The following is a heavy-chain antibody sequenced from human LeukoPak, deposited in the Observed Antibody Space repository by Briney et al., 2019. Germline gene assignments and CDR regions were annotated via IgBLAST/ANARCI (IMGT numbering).Heavy chain of an antibody. CDR2: IYSGGST. J-gene: IGHJ4*02. CDR1: GLTFGDYA. D-gene: IGHD3-22*01. CDR3: ARTGDRRYYYDSSDY. V-gene: IGHV3-53*01. Sequence: GGSLRLSCTASGLTFGDYAMNWFRQAPGKGLEWVSVIYSGGSTYYADSVKGRFTISRDNSKNTLYLQMNSLRAEDTAVYYCARTGDRRYYYDSSDYWGQGTLVTVSA.